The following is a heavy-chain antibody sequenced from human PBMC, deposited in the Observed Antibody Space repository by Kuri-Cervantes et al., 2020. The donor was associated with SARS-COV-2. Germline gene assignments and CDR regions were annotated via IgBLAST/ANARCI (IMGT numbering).Heavy chain of an antibody. V-gene: IGHV3-53*01. CDR2: IYSGGST. CDR3: ARVVGYSSSWYYLAY. CDR1: GFTVSSND. D-gene: IGHD6-13*01. J-gene: IGHJ4*02. Sequence: LSLTCAASGFTVSSNDMSWVRPAPGKGLEWVSVIYSGGSTYYADSVKGRFTISRDNSKNTLYLQMHSLRAEDTAVYYCARVVGYSSSWYYLAYWGQGTLVTVSS.